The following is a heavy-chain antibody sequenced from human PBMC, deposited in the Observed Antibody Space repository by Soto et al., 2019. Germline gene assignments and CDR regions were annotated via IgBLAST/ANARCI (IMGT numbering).Heavy chain of an antibody. Sequence: EVPVLESGGGLVQPGGSLRLSCAASGFTFSEYAMSWVRQAPGKGLEWVSAISGSGLSTYYADSVKGRFTISRDNSKNTLYLQINSLRVEDTAIYYCAKEGERAAAFDYWGQGTLVTVSS. D-gene: IGHD6-13*01. V-gene: IGHV3-23*01. J-gene: IGHJ4*02. CDR2: ISGSGLST. CDR3: AKEGERAAAFDY. CDR1: GFTFSEYA.